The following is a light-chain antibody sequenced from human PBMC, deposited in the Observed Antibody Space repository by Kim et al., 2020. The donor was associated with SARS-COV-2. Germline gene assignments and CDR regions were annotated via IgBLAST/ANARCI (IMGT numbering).Light chain of an antibody. Sequence: EIVVTQSPATLSLSPGERATLSCRASQSVSSYLAWYQQKPGQAPRLLIYDASNRATGIPARFSGSGSGTDFTLTISNLEPEDFAVYYCQQRSNWPPLTFGGGTKVDIK. CDR3: QQRSNWPPLT. V-gene: IGKV3-11*01. CDR2: DAS. J-gene: IGKJ4*01. CDR1: QSVSSY.